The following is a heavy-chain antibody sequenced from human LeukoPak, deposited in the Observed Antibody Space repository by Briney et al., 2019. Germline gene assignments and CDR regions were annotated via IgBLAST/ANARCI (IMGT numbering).Heavy chain of an antibody. CDR3: ATNSETPPRYMNV. J-gene: IGHJ6*03. V-gene: IGHV3-33*01. CDR2: IWYDGSNE. Sequence: PGGSLRLSCAASGLTFRNYGMHWVRQAPGKGLEWVAVIWYDGSNEGYADSVKGRFTISRDNSKNMLYLQMNSLRDEDTAVYYCATNSETPPRYMNVWGKGTTVSVSS. D-gene: IGHD1-26*01. CDR1: GLTFRNYG.